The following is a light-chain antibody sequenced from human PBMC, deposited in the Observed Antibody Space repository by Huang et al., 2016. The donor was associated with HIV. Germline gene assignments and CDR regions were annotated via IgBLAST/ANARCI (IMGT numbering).Light chain of an antibody. CDR1: QNITNNF. J-gene: IGKJ4*01. CDR3: QQYLSSPLT. Sequence: DIVLTQSPGTLSLSPRERAALSCRASQNITNNFLAWYQQRSGQTPMLLIYGASNRAMGIPDRFSGSGSGTDFTLIISRLEPQDSAVYYCQQYLSSPLTFGGGTNVEIK. V-gene: IGKV3-20*01. CDR2: GAS.